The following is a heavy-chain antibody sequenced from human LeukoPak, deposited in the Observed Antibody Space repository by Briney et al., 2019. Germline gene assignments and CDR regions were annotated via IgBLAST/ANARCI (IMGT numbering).Heavy chain of an antibody. CDR1: GFTFSSYG. Sequence: GGSLRLSCAASGFTFSSYGMHWVRQAPGKGLEWVAIILYDGSNQYYADSVKGRFTISRDNSKNTLYLQMNSLRAEDTAVYYCTRIRARGIQLPVRGDYWGQGTLVTVSS. V-gene: IGHV3-33*05. D-gene: IGHD5-18*01. CDR2: ILYDGSNQ. CDR3: TRIRARGIQLPVRGDY. J-gene: IGHJ4*02.